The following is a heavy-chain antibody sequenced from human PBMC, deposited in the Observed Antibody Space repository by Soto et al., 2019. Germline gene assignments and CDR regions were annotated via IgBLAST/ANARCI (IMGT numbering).Heavy chain of an antibody. J-gene: IGHJ4*02. CDR1: GFTFSSYS. V-gene: IGHV3-21*01. CDR2: ISSSSSYI. Sequence: GGSLRLSCAASGFTFSSYSMNWVGQAPGKGLEWVSSISSSSSYIYYADSVKGRFTISRDNAKNSLYLQMNSLRAEDTAVYYCARAPYYYDSSGYWAYWGQGTLVTVSS. CDR3: ARAPYYYDSSGYWAY. D-gene: IGHD3-22*01.